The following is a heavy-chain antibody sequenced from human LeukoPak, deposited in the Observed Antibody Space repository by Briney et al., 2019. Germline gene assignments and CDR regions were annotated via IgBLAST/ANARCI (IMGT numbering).Heavy chain of an antibody. CDR1: GYTFTSCA. CDR2: INTGNGNT. Sequence: ASVKVSCKPSGYTFTSCAIHWVRQAPGQRLEWMGWINTGNGNTKYSQNFQGRVTITRDTSASTAYMELSSLRSEDTAAYYCARVGGGHYGALDYWGQGTLVTVSS. CDR3: ARVGGGHYGALDY. J-gene: IGHJ4*02. D-gene: IGHD4/OR15-4a*01. V-gene: IGHV1-3*04.